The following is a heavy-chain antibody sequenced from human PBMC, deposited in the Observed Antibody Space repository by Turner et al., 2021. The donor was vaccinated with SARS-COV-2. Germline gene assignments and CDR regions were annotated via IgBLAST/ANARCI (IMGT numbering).Heavy chain of an antibody. V-gene: IGHV4-34*01. Sequence: QVQLQQLGAGLWKPSETLSLTCGVYGGSFSGYYWRGIRQPPGKGVEWSGEIYHSGSTNYNPSLNSRVTISVDTSKNQFSLKLSSVTAADTAVYYCARSWGGILTGYSFDPWGQGTLVTVSS. CDR1: GGSFSGYY. J-gene: IGHJ5*02. D-gene: IGHD3-9*01. CDR2: IYHSGST. CDR3: ARSWGGILTGYSFDP.